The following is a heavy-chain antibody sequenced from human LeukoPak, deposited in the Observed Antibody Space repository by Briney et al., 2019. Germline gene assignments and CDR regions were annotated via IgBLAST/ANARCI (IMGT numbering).Heavy chain of an antibody. D-gene: IGHD3-22*01. CDR2: IWSDGSDK. Sequence: GGSLRLSCAASGFSFSSYGMHWVRLAPGKGLEWVAFIWSDGSDKYYADSVKGRFTISRDNSENTVYLQMNSLRPEDTAVYYCVRSTGYYFDYWGQGTLVTVSS. J-gene: IGHJ4*02. CDR3: VRSTGYYFDY. CDR1: GFSFSSYG. V-gene: IGHV3-30*02.